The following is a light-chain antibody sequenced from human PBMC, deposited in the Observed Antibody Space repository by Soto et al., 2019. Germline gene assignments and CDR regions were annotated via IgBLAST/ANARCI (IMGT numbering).Light chain of an antibody. CDR3: QQYYSSPPT. CDR1: HTGSYRSDNKNY. J-gene: IGKJ1*01. V-gene: IGKV4-1*01. Sequence: EIELIQAPDYLAVYMAAGTTINCMSSHTGSYRSDNKNYLSWYQQRPGQPPKLLFYWASTRESGVPDRFSGSGSGTHFTLTITSLQAEDVAVYYCQQYYSSPPTFGQGTKVDIK. CDR2: WAS.